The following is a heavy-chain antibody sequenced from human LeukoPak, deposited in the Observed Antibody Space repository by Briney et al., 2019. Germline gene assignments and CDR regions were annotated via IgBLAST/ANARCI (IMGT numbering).Heavy chain of an antibody. D-gene: IGHD5-24*01. J-gene: IGHJ4*02. CDR2: IYYSGST. V-gene: IGHV4-59*01. CDR3: ARAGMATNTTYFDY. CDR1: GGSISSYY. Sequence: SETLSLTCTVSGGSISSYYWSWIRQPPGKGLEWIGYIYYSGSTNYNPSLKSRVTISVDTSKNQFSLRLSSVTAADTAVYYCARAGMATNTTYFDYWGQGTLVTVSS.